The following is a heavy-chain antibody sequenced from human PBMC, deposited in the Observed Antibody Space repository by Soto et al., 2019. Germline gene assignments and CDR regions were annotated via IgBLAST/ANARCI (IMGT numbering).Heavy chain of an antibody. CDR1: GFTFSDYY. CDR2: ISGSGDTI. J-gene: IGHJ3*01. CDR3: ARDHCSGGNCYEDAFDV. V-gene: IGHV3-11*01. D-gene: IGHD2-15*01. Sequence: GGSLRLSCAASGFTFSDYYMSWIRQAPGKGLEWLSYISGSGDTIYYADSVRGRFTISRDNAKKSLYLQMNSLRAEDTALYYCARDHCSGGNCYEDAFDVWGQGTMVTVSS.